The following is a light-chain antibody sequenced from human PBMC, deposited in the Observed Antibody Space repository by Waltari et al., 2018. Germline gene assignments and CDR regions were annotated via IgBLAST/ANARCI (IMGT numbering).Light chain of an antibody. V-gene: IGLV3-21*02. CDR3: QVWDSGTDSSV. CDR2: DDN. CDR1: NVGGKS. Sequence: SYVLTQPSSVSVAPGQTARITCGGNNVGGKSVHWFQQTPGQAPVLLFYDDNKRPSGTPERFSGCNSGNTATLTISRVAAGDEADYYCQVWDSGTDSSVFGGGTKLAVL. J-gene: IGLJ2*01.